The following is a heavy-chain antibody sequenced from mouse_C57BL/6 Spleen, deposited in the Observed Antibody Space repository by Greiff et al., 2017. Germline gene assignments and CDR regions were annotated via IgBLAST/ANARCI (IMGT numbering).Heavy chain of an antibody. J-gene: IGHJ4*01. Sequence: QVQLQQSGAELVKPGASVKISCKASGYTFTDYYINWVKQRPGQGLEWIGKIGPGSGSTYYNEKFKGKATLPADKSSSTAYMQLSSLSSEDAAVYFCATTDEGAYAMDYWGQGTSVTVSS. CDR3: ATTDEGAYAMDY. D-gene: IGHD6-1*01. CDR2: IGPGSGST. CDR1: GYTFTDYY. V-gene: IGHV1-77*01.